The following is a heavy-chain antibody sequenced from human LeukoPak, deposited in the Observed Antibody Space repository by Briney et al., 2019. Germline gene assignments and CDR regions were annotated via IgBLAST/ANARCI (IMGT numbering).Heavy chain of an antibody. CDR3: ARDRTGDFDY. V-gene: IGHV3-30-3*01. J-gene: IGHJ4*02. D-gene: IGHD7-27*01. CDR1: GFTFSGYA. Sequence: PGRSLRLSCAASGFTFSGYAMHWVRQAPGKGLEWVAVISYDGSNKYYADSVKGRFTISRDNSKNTLYLQMNSLRAEDTAVYYCARDRTGDFDYWGQGTLVTVSS. CDR2: ISYDGSNK.